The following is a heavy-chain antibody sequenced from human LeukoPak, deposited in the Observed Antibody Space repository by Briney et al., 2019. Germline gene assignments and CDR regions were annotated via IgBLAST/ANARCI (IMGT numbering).Heavy chain of an antibody. Sequence: ASVKVSCKASGYTFTAHFIHWVRQAPGQGLEWMGQINSNNGGEKYAPKFQGRVTVLRDTSINTIYLDLTSLTSDDTAVYYCAREPYTTSSDRHEKAFDYWGQGTPVTDS. CDR2: INSNNGGE. J-gene: IGHJ4*02. CDR3: AREPYTTSSDRHEKAFDY. CDR1: GYTFTAHF. D-gene: IGHD6-6*01. V-gene: IGHV1-2*06.